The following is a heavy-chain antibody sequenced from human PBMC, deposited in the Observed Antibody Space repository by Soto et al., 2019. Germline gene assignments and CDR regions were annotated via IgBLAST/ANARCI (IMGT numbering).Heavy chain of an antibody. CDR1: GYDFTNYW. V-gene: IGHV5-51*01. J-gene: IGHJ5*02. Sequence: HGESLKISCRGSGYDFTNYWIAWVRQMPGKGLEWMGIIYPRDSETRYSPSFQGQVTISADKSINTAYLQWSTLEASDTAMYYCALLSLEYCRGYTCFGSYYNLFDPWGQGTLVTVSS. D-gene: IGHD2-15*01. CDR3: ALLSLEYCRGYTCFGSYYNLFDP. CDR2: IYPRDSET.